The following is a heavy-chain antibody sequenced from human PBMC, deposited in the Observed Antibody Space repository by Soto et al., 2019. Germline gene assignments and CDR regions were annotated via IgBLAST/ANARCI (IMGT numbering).Heavy chain of an antibody. CDR2: IYYSGGTT. CDR1: GGSITYSL. D-gene: IGHD3-10*01. Sequence: PSETLSLTCTVPGGSITYSLWSWFPQPPRQGLEYIGYIYYSGGTTNYNPSLTSRATISADTSKNQLSLKLSSVTAADTAVYYCARDPPVARVIRGFDPLGQGILVTVS. CDR3: ARDPPVARVIRGFDP. J-gene: IGHJ5*02. V-gene: IGHV4-59*12.